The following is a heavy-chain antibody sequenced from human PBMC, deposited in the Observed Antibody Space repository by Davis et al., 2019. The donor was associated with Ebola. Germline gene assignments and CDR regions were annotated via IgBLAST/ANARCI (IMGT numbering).Heavy chain of an antibody. CDR2: IWHDGSTK. Sequence: GESLKISCAASGFNFRSYGMHWVRQAPDKGLEWVAVIWHDGSTKYYGDSVKGRFIISRDNSNNLLYLQMNSLRAEDTAVYYCAIPDCSGANCYSVYIKNWGQGTLVTVSS. CDR3: AIPDCSGANCYSVYIKN. J-gene: IGHJ4*02. D-gene: IGHD2-15*01. CDR1: GFNFRSYG. V-gene: IGHV3-33*01.